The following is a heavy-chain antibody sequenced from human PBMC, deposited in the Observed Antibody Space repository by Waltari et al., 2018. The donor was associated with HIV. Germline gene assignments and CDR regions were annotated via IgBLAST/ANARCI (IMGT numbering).Heavy chain of an antibody. D-gene: IGHD3-3*01. J-gene: IGHJ4*02. CDR3: ASEDFWGGPHQ. CDR2: ISSTSSFI. CDR1: GFTFNTVS. Sequence: EVQLVESGGGLVKPGGSLRVSCVASGFTFNTVSMKWVRQAPGKGLEWVSSISSTSSFIYYADSLKGRFTVSRDNAKNSLYLQINNLRADDTAVYYCASEDFWGGPHQWGQGTLVTVSS. V-gene: IGHV3-21*01.